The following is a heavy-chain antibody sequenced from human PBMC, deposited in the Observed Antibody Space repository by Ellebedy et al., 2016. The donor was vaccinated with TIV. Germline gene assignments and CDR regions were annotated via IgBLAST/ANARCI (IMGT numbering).Heavy chain of an antibody. Sequence: AASVKVSCKASGYTFTSYGISWVRQAPGQGLEWMGWISGYNGNTNYAQKLQGRVTMTTDTSTSKAYMELRSLRSDDTAVYYCARDRYIKRIVWFDPWGQGTLVTVSS. CDR3: ARDRYIKRIVWFDP. V-gene: IGHV1-18*04. CDR2: ISGYNGNT. J-gene: IGHJ5*02. D-gene: IGHD2-2*02. CDR1: GYTFTSYG.